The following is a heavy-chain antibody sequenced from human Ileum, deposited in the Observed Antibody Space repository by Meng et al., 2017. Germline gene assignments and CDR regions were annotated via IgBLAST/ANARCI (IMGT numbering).Heavy chain of an antibody. Sequence: VQLVESGGGLVQPGGSLRLSCAASEFTVSNNDMSWVRQAPGTGLEWVSLIYSGGNTKYADSVKGRFTISRDNSKNTLYLQMNSLRAEDTAVYYCAGHTELDCWGQGALVTVSS. CDR2: IYSGGNT. J-gene: IGHJ4*02. CDR3: AGHTELDC. V-gene: IGHV3-66*04. CDR1: EFTVSNND.